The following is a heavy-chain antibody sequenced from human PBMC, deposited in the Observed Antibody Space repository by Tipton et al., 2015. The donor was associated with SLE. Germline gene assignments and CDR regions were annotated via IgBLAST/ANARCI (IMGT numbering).Heavy chain of an antibody. CDR2: ISYDGSNK. Sequence: SLRLSCAASGFTFSSYAMHWVRQAPGKGLEWVAVISYDGSNKYYADSVKGRFTISRDNSKNTLYLQMNSLRAEDTAVYYCARDRYSSGWWIAYWGQGTLVTVSS. D-gene: IGHD6-19*01. CDR3: ARDRYSSGWWIAY. V-gene: IGHV3-30-3*01. J-gene: IGHJ4*02. CDR1: GFTFSSYA.